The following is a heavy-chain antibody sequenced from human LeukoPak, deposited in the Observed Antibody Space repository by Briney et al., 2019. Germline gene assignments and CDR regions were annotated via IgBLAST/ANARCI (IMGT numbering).Heavy chain of an antibody. CDR1: GFTFRSYA. CDR2: ITGSGGSA. V-gene: IGHV3-23*01. J-gene: IGHJ4*02. D-gene: IGHD5-12*01. Sequence: GGSLRLSCAASGFTFRSYAMNWVRQAPGKGLEWVSTITGSGGSAYYAGSVKGRFTISRDNSKNTLYLQMNSLRAEDTAVYYCAMALSSIRKVPDYWGQGTLVTVSS. CDR3: AMALSSIRKVPDY.